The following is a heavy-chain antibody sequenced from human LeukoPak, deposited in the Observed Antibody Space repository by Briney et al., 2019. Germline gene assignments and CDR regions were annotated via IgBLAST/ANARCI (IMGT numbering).Heavy chain of an antibody. CDR2: INHSGST. CDR1: GGSFSGYY. D-gene: IGHD1-26*01. CDR3: ARHRRTAPGAAFDI. Sequence: SETLSLTCAVYGGSFSGYYWSWIRQPPGKGLEWIGEINHSGSTNYNPSLKSRVTISVDTSKNQFSLKLSSVTAADTAAYYCARHRRTAPGAAFDISGQGTMVTVSS. J-gene: IGHJ3*02. V-gene: IGHV4-34*01.